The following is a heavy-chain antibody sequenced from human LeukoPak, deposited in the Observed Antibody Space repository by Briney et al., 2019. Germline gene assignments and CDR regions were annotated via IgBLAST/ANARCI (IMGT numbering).Heavy chain of an antibody. CDR1: GFTFSGYW. V-gene: IGHV3-7*01. J-gene: IGHJ1*01. CDR3: ARESSAGYNSSWYGFRD. Sequence: GGSLRLSCAASGFTFSGYWMSWVRQAPGKGLEWVANIKQDGSEKYYVDSVKGRFTISRDNAKNSLFLQMGSLRVEEKDVYYCARESSAGYNSSWYGFRDWGQGTLVSVSS. D-gene: IGHD6-13*01. CDR2: IKQDGSEK.